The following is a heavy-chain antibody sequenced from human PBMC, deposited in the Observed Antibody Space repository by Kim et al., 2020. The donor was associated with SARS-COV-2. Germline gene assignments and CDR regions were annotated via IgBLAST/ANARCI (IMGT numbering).Heavy chain of an antibody. CDR3: ARSYSGRYHGAFDI. D-gene: IGHD1-26*01. V-gene: IGHV3-30*04. CDR2: ISYDGSNK. J-gene: IGHJ3*02. Sequence: GGSLRLSCAASGFTFSSYAMHWVRQAPGKGLEWVAVISYDGSNKYYADSVKGRFTISRDNSKNTLYLQMNSLRAEDTAVYYCARSYSGRYHGAFDIWGQGTMVTVSS. CDR1: GFTFSSYA.